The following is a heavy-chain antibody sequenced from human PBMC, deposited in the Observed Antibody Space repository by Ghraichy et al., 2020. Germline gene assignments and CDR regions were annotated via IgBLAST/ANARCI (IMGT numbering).Heavy chain of an antibody. V-gene: IGHV1-18*04. D-gene: IGHD4-17*01. CDR1: GYTFTSYG. CDR3: ARGQKEGYYGDYVYYYYMDV. Sequence: ASVKVSCKASGYTFTSYGISWVRQAPGQGLEWMGWISAYNGNTNYAQKLQGRVTMTTDTSTSTAYMELRSLRSDDTAVYYCARGQKEGYYGDYVYYYYMDVWGKGTTVTVSS. J-gene: IGHJ6*03. CDR2: ISAYNGNT.